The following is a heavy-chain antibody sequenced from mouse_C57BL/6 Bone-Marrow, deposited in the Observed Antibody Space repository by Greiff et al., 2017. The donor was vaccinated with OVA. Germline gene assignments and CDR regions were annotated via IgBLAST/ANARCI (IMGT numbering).Heavy chain of an antibody. CDR1: GFTFSDYY. D-gene: IGHD2-3*01. V-gene: IGHV5-16*01. J-gene: IGHJ1*03. CDR3: ARAPPPIYDGFHWYFDV. CDR2: INYDGSST. Sequence: EVKLVESEGGLVQPGSSMKLSCTASGFTFSDYYMAWVRQVPEKGLEWVANINYDGSSTYSLDSLTSRFIISRDNAKNILYLQMSSLKSEDTATYYCARAPPPIYDGFHWYFDVWGTGTTVTVSS.